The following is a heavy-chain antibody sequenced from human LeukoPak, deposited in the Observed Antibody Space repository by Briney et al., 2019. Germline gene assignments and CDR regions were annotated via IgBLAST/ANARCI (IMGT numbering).Heavy chain of an antibody. CDR3: ARELKGDYCSSTSCYTGNWFDP. V-gene: IGHV1-18*01. Sequence: ASVKVSCKASGYTFTSYGISWVRQAPGQGLEWMGWISAYNGNTNHAQKLQGRVTMTTDTSTSTAYMELRSLRSDDTAVYYCARELKGDYCSSTSCYTGNWFDPWGQGTLVTVSS. J-gene: IGHJ5*02. CDR2: ISAYNGNT. D-gene: IGHD2-2*02. CDR1: GYTFTSYG.